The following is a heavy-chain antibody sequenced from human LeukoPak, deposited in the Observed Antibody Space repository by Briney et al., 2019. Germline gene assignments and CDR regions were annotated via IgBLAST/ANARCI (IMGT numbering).Heavy chain of an antibody. V-gene: IGHV3-23*01. CDR2: TGSTGVRT. Sequence: GGSLRLSCAASGFTLSSYAMNWVRQPPGKGLEWVSATGSTGVRTFYADSVKGRFTVSRDNSKNTLSLQMNSLRAEDTAVYYCAKDPGVVPAHYFDYWGQGILVTVSS. D-gene: IGHD2-2*01. J-gene: IGHJ4*02. CDR1: GFTLSSYA. CDR3: AKDPGVVPAHYFDY.